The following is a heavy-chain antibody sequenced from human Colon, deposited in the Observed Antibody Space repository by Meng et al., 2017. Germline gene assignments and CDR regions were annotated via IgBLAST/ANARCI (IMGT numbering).Heavy chain of an antibody. D-gene: IGHD3-10*01. CDR1: GYTFTRYP. Sequence: QVQLVQSGAEVKKPGASVKVSCKTSGYTFTRYPIHWVRQAPGLRLEWMGLISAGNGNTKYPQKFQGRVTITRDTSASTSYMEFSGLTSEDTAVYYCARGEEGDTWGQGTLVTVSS. V-gene: IGHV1-3*01. J-gene: IGHJ4*02. CDR2: ISAGNGNT. CDR3: ARGEEGDT.